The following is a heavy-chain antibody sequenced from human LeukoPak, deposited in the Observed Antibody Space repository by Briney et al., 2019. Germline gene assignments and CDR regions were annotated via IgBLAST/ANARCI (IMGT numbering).Heavy chain of an antibody. J-gene: IGHJ5*02. V-gene: IGHV4-30-4*01. CDR3: ARAHGSVRGNLHWFDP. CDR1: GGSISSGDYY. D-gene: IGHD3-10*01. Sequence: PSQTLPLTCTVSGGSISSGDYYWSWIRQPPGKGLEWLGYIYYSGSTYYNPSLKSRVTISVDTSKNQFSLKLSSVTAADTAVYYCARAHGSVRGNLHWFDPWGQGTLVTVSS. CDR2: IYYSGST.